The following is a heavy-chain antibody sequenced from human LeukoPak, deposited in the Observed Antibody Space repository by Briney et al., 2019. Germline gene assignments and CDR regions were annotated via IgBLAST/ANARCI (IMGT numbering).Heavy chain of an antibody. CDR2: ITASGVTT. D-gene: IGHD5-18*01. CDR1: GSTLSTYW. CDR3: TRDRYSYAY. V-gene: IGHV3-48*04. J-gene: IGHJ4*02. Sequence: GSLRLSCAGSGSTLSTYWMHWVRQAPGKGLEWVADITASGVTTQYADSVKGRFTISRDNAKKSLFLQMNSLRAEDTAVYYCTRDRYSYAYWGLGTLVTVSS.